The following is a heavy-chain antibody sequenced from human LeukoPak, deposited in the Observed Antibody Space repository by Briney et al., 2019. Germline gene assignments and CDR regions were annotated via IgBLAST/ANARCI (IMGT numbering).Heavy chain of an antibody. V-gene: IGHV1-2*02. CDR1: GYTFTCYY. CDR3: ARLYDSSGHQGRHFDY. D-gene: IGHD3-22*01. J-gene: IGHJ4*02. CDR2: INPNSGGT. Sequence: GASVKVSCKASGYTFTCYYMHWVRQAPGQGLEWMGWINPNSGGTNYAQKFQGRVTMTRDTSISTAYMELSRLRSDDTAGYYCARLYDSSGHQGRHFDYWGQGTLVTVSS.